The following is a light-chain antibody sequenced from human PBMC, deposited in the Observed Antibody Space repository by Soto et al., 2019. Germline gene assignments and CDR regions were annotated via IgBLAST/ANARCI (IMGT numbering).Light chain of an antibody. J-gene: IGKJ4*01. Sequence: EIVLTQSPGTLSLSPGERATLSCRASQSVSSSYLAWYQQSPGQAPRLLIYGASTRATGIPDRFSGSGSGTDFTLTISRLEPEDFGVYYCQQYGKSPPYTFGGGTKVEIK. CDR2: GAS. V-gene: IGKV3-20*01. CDR1: QSVSSSY. CDR3: QQYGKSPPYT.